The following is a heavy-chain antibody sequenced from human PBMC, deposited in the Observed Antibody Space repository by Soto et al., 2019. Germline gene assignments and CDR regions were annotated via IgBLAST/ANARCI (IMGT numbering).Heavy chain of an antibody. CDR3: ASEYGSGFPVY. CDR2: IGTAGDP. D-gene: IGHD3-10*01. V-gene: IGHV3-13*05. J-gene: IGHJ4*02. Sequence: GGSLRLSCAASGFTFSSYDMHWVRQATGKGLEWVSAIGTAGDPYYPGSVKGRFTISRDNAKNSLYLQMNSLRAEDTALYYCASEYGSGFPVYWGQGTLVTVSS. CDR1: GFTFSSYD.